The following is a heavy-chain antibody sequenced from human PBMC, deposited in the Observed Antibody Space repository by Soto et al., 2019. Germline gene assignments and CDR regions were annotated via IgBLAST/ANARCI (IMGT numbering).Heavy chain of an antibody. CDR3: ARADCTGAYCYSWPFNYGVDV. V-gene: IGHV3-33*08. Sequence: QVQLVEPGGGVVQPGGSLRLSCTTSGFTFNTYGMHWVRQAPGKGLEWVAIIWYDGSNKYYAYSVKGRFTISRDNSKNTLYLQMNSLRAEDTALYYCARADCTGAYCYSWPFNYGVDVWGQGTTVTVSS. D-gene: IGHD2-15*01. CDR1: GFTFNTYG. J-gene: IGHJ6*02. CDR2: IWYDGSNK.